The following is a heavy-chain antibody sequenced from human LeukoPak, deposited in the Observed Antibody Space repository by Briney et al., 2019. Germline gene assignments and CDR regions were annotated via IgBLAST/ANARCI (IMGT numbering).Heavy chain of an antibody. CDR3: ARDRCRGGSCHHDY. D-gene: IGHD2-15*01. V-gene: IGHV3-11*01. Sequence: GESLRLSCAASGFTFSDYYMSWIRQAPGMGLEWVSYINFGGDTIYYADSVKGRFTISRGNGKNSLYLQMNSLRVDDTAVYYCARDRCRGGSCHHDYWGQGTLVTVSS. CDR1: GFTFSDYY. CDR2: INFGGDTI. J-gene: IGHJ4*02.